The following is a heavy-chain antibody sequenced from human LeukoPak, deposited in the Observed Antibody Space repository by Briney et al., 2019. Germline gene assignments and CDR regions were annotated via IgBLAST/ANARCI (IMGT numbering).Heavy chain of an antibody. J-gene: IGHJ4*02. CDR2: TNPNSGGT. D-gene: IGHD4-11*01. CDR1: GYTFTGYY. CDR3: ARGLTTVTLYYFDY. Sequence: ASVKVSCKASGYTFTGYYMHWVRQAPGQGLDWMGWTNPNSGGTNYAQKFQGRVTMTRDTSISTAYMELSRLRSDDTAVYYCARGLTTVTLYYFDYWGPGTLVTVSS. V-gene: IGHV1-2*02.